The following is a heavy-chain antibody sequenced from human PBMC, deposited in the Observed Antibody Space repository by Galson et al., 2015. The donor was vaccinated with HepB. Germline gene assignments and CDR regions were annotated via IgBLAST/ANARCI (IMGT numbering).Heavy chain of an antibody. CDR1: GYSFTSYW. V-gene: IGHV5-51*01. CDR3: ARLLRYFDWLSGSQDAFDI. CDR2: IYPGDSDT. J-gene: IGHJ3*02. Sequence: QSGAEVKKPGESLKISCKGSGYSFTSYWIGWVRQMPGKGLEWMGIIYPGDSDTRYSPSFQGQVTISADKSISTAYLQWSSLKASDTPMYYCARLLRYFDWLSGSQDAFDIWGQGTMVTVSS. D-gene: IGHD3-9*01.